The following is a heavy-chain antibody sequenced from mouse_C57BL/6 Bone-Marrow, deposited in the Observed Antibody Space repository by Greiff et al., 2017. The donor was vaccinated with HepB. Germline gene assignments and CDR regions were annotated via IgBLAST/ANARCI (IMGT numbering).Heavy chain of an antibody. D-gene: IGHD1-1*01. J-gene: IGHJ3*01. Sequence: VNLVESGPGLVAPSQRLSITCTVSGFSLTSYGVDWVRQPPGKGLEWLGVVWGGGSTNYNSAPMSRLSISKDNSKSQVFLKMNSLQTEDTAMYDWAKHGLRFAWFAYWGQGTLGTVSA. V-gene: IGHV2-9*01. CDR2: VWGGGST. CDR1: GFSLTSYG. CDR3: AKHGLRFAWFAY.